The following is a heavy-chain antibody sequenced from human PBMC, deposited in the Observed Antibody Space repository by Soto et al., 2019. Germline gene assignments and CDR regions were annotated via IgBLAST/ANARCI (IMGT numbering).Heavy chain of an antibody. D-gene: IGHD2-2*01. CDR3: ARAGIAYCSSTTCYLYYYVMDV. CDR2: INPNSGST. Sequence: GASVKVSCKASGYSVTSYYMHWVRQAPGQGLEWMGIINPNSGSTTYAQKFQGRVTMTRETSTSTVYMELTSLTSGDTAVYYCARAGIAYCSSTTCYLYYYVMDVWGQGTTVTVSS. V-gene: IGHV1-46*01. CDR1: GYSVTSYY. J-gene: IGHJ6*02.